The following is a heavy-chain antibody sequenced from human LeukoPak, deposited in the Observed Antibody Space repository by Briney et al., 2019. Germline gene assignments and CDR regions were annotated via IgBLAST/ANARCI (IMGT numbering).Heavy chain of an antibody. V-gene: IGHV3-30*03. Sequence: HPGGSLRLSCVASGFTFSSYGMHWVRQAPGKGLEWVAVISYDGSNKYYADSVKGRFTISRDNAKNSVFLQLSSLRVEDTAVYYCARFLATWDYYYMDVWGTGTTVIVSS. CDR1: GFTFSSYG. D-gene: IGHD3-3*01. J-gene: IGHJ6*03. CDR2: ISYDGSNK. CDR3: ARFLATWDYYYMDV.